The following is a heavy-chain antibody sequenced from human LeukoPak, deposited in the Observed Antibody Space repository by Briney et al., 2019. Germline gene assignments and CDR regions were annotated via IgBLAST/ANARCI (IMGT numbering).Heavy chain of an antibody. V-gene: IGHV4-59*01. CDR3: ARNKLGWYFDL. CDR2: IYYTGST. CDR1: GGSISSYY. J-gene: IGHJ2*01. D-gene: IGHD7-27*01. Sequence: SETLSLTCTVSGGSISSYYWTWIRQPPGKGLEWIGYIYYTGSTDYNPSLKSRVTISLDTSKNQFSLKLSSMTAADTAVYYCARNKLGWYFDLWGRGTLVTVSS.